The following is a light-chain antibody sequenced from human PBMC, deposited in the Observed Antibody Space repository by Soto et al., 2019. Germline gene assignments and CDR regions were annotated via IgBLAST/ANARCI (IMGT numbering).Light chain of an antibody. CDR2: EAS. V-gene: IGKV3-15*01. Sequence: EIVMTQSPVTLSASPGERVSLSCRASQSVDINLAWYQQKPGQAPRLVIYEASTRASDIPSRFSGSGSGTDFTLTISSLQSEDFAIYFCQQYNKWPPRYTFGQGTKVEIK. CDR3: QQYNKWPPRYT. J-gene: IGKJ2*01. CDR1: QSVDIN.